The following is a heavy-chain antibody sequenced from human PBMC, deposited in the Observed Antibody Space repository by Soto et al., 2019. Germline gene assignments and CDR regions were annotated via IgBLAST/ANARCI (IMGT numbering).Heavy chain of an antibody. CDR1: GGSISSGGYY. Sequence: PSETLSLTCTVSGGSISSGGYYWSWIRQHPGKGLEWIGYIYYSGSTYYNPSLKSRVTISVDTSKNQFSLKLSSVTAADTAVYYCAREKGGYYPGPAQQPFRLANDAFDIWGQGTMVTVSS. D-gene: IGHD3-22*01. J-gene: IGHJ3*02. V-gene: IGHV4-31*03. CDR2: IYYSGST. CDR3: AREKGGYYPGPAQQPFRLANDAFDI.